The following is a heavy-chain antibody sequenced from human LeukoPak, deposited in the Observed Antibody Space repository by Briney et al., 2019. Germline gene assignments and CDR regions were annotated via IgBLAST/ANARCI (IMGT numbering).Heavy chain of an antibody. J-gene: IGHJ2*01. D-gene: IGHD2-8*01. CDR2: IKQDGSEK. CDR1: GLNFRSYC. CDR3: ARGFYFSMTELYYLDL. Sequence: PGGSLRLSFAVSGLNFRSYCMSWVRQAPGKGLEWVANIKQDGSEKFYVDSVKGRFTISRDNAKNSLYLQMNSLRAEDSAVYFCARGFYFSMTELYYLDLWGGGTLVTVSS. V-gene: IGHV3-7*04.